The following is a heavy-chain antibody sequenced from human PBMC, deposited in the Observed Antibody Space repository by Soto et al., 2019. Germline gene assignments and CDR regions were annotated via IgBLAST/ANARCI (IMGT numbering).Heavy chain of an antibody. J-gene: IGHJ3*02. Sequence: QVHLQESGPGLVKPSQTLSLTCTVSGGSISSGDYYWSWIRQPPGKGLEWIGYIYYSGSTYYNPSLKSRVTISVDTSKNQFSLKLSSVTAADTAVYYCARDIVVVPAPPSAFDIWGQGTMVTVSS. CDR3: ARDIVVVPAPPSAFDI. CDR1: GGSISSGDYY. CDR2: IYYSGST. V-gene: IGHV4-30-4*01. D-gene: IGHD2-2*01.